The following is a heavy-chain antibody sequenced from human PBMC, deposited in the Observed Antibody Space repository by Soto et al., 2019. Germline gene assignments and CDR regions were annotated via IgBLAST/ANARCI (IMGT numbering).Heavy chain of an antibody. CDR2: TYYRSKWYN. J-gene: IGHJ6*02. CDR3: AGVEYRESDYYYYGMDV. D-gene: IGHD3-16*02. V-gene: IGHV6-1*01. CDR1: GDSVSSNSAG. Sequence: SQTLSLTCAISGDSVSSNSAGWNWIRQSPSRGLEWLGRTYYRSKWYNEYAVSVKSRVTINPDTSKNQFSLQLKSVTPEDTAVYYCAGVEYRESDYYYYGMDVWGQGTTVTVSS.